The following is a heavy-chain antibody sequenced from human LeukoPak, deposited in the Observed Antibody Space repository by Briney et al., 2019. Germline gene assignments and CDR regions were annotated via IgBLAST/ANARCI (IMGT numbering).Heavy chain of an antibody. Sequence: SETLSLTCAVYGGSFSGYYWSWIRQPPGKGLEWIGEINHSGSTNYNPSLKSRVTISVDTSKNQFSLKLSPVTAADTAVYYCARGRGDYVLRWCDYWGQGTLVTVSS. D-gene: IGHD4-17*01. V-gene: IGHV4-34*01. CDR3: ARGRGDYVLRWCDY. J-gene: IGHJ4*02. CDR2: INHSGST. CDR1: GGSFSGYY.